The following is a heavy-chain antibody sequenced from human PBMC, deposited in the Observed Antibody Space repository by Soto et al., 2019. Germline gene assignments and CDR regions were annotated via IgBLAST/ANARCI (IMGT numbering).Heavy chain of an antibody. V-gene: IGHV4-34*01. CDR3: ARSIGSGWYRGYYFDY. J-gene: IGHJ4*02. Sequence: AETLSLTCAVYGGSFSGYYWSWIRQPPGKGLEWIGEINHSGSTNYNPSLKSRVTISVDTSKNQFSLKLSSVTAADTAVYYCARSIGSGWYRGYYFDYWGQGPLVTVYS. CDR2: INHSGST. D-gene: IGHD6-19*01. CDR1: GGSFSGYY.